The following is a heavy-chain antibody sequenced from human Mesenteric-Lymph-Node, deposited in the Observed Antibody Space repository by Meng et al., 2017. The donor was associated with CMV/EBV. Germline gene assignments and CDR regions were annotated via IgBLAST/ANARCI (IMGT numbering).Heavy chain of an antibody. CDR2: INPTGDGT. J-gene: IGHJ4*02. V-gene: IGHV1-46*01. CDR1: GYTFTSTY. CDR3: ARGPLWGIAARPFDY. D-gene: IGHD6-6*01. Sequence: ASVKVSCKASGYTFTSTYMHWVRQAPGQGLEWMGLINPTGDGTIYAQKFQGRVTMTRDTSTSTDYMELTSLRSDDTAVYYCARGPLWGIAARPFDYWGQGTLVTVSS.